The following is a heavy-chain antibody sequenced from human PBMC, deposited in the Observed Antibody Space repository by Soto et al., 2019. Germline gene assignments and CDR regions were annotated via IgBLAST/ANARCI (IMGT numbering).Heavy chain of an antibody. D-gene: IGHD1-26*01. J-gene: IGHJ4*02. CDR1: GFTFSSYG. CDR3: AKGGWRSYLNNRVDY. Sequence: QGQLVESGGGVVQPGRSLRLSCAASGFTFSSYGRHWVRQAPGKGLEWVAVISYDGSNKYYADSVKGRFTISRDNSKNTLYLQMNSLRAEDTAVYYCAKGGWRSYLNNRVDYWGQGTLVTVSS. V-gene: IGHV3-30*18. CDR2: ISYDGSNK.